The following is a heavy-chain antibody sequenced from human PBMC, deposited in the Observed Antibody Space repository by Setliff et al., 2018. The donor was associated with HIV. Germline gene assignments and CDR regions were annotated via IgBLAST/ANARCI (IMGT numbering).Heavy chain of an antibody. Sequence: PSETLSLTCSVSGYSISSGYYWGWVRQSPGKGLEWIGSIYHSGSTYYNPSLKSRVTISVDTSKNQFSLDLNSVTAADTAVYYCARLTTTYYYDSSAYYHPVWGQGTLVTVSS. CDR2: IYHSGST. CDR1: GYSISSGYY. J-gene: IGHJ4*02. D-gene: IGHD3-22*01. V-gene: IGHV4-38-2*01. CDR3: ARLTTTYYYDSSAYYHPV.